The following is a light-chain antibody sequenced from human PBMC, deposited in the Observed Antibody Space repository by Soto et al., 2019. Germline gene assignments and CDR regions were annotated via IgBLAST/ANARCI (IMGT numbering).Light chain of an antibody. CDR1: QSIGSD. Sequence: ETVLTQSPASFSVSAGERATLSCRASQSIGSDLAWYQQRPGQPPRLLIYGASSRATGVPARFSGSGSGTEFTLTINSLQSEDVALYYCQQYNKWPLFTFGPGTKVDIK. J-gene: IGKJ3*01. CDR3: QQYNKWPLFT. CDR2: GAS. V-gene: IGKV3-15*01.